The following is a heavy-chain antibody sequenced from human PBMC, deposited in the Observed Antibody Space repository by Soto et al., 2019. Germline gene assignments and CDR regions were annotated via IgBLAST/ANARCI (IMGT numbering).Heavy chain of an antibody. J-gene: IGHJ4*02. Sequence: QVQLVQSGAEVKKPGSSVKVSCKASGGPFSNDIITWVRQAPGQGLEWMGRIIPLLNIANYAQKFQCRGTITADRSTGTAYMELNSLRSEDPAVYYCARDSPIGSTFSGYDAIDYWGQGTLVTVSS. V-gene: IGHV1-69*08. D-gene: IGHD5-12*01. CDR1: GGPFSNDI. CDR2: IIPLLNIA. CDR3: ARDSPIGSTFSGYDAIDY.